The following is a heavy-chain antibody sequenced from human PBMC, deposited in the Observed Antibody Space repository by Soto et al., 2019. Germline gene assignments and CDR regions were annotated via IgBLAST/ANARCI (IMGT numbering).Heavy chain of an antibody. Sequence: PSETLSLTCTVSGGSISSGGYYWSWIRQHPGKGLEWIGEIYQSGSTNYNPSLKSRVTISVDTSKNQFSLKLSSVTAADTAVYYCARARRSGIAVAGRFDYWGQGTLVPVSS. D-gene: IGHD6-19*01. J-gene: IGHJ4*02. CDR2: IYQSGST. CDR1: GGSISSGGYY. CDR3: ARARRSGIAVAGRFDY. V-gene: IGHV4-39*07.